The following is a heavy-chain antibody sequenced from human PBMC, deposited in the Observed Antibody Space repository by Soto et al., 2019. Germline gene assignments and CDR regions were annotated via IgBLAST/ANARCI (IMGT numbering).Heavy chain of an antibody. Sequence: QVQLVESGGGVVQPGRSLRLSCAASGFTFSSYGMHWVRQAPGKGLEWVVAISYDESNEHYADSVKGRFTISRDNSKNTLYLQMNSLRAEDTAVYHCAKGSSWYDYWGQGTLVTVSS. CDR3: AKGSSWYDY. V-gene: IGHV3-30*18. D-gene: IGHD6-13*01. J-gene: IGHJ4*02. CDR1: GFTFSSYG. CDR2: ISYDESNE.